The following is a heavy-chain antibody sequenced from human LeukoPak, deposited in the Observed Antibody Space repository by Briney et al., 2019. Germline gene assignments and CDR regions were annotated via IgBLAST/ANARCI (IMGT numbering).Heavy chain of an antibody. J-gene: IGHJ4*02. CDR2: IYYSGST. D-gene: IGHD1-26*01. V-gene: IGHV4-39*07. Sequence: SETLSLTCTVSGGSISSSSYYWGWIRQPPGKGLEWIGSIYYSGSTYYNPSLKSRVTISVDTSKNQFSLKLSSVTAADTAVYYCARSPKRWDFDYWGQGTLVTVSS. CDR1: GGSISSSSYY. CDR3: ARSPKRWDFDY.